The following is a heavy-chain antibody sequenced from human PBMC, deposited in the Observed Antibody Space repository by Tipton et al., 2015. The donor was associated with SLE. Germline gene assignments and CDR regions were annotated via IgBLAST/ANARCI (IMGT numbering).Heavy chain of an antibody. CDR2: IYYSGST. CDR3: ARDRVYSSGIDP. D-gene: IGHD6-25*01. J-gene: IGHJ5*02. V-gene: IGHV4-31*03. Sequence: TLSLTCTVSGGSISSGGYYWSWIRQHPGKGLEWIGYIYYSGSTYYNPSLKSRVTISVDTSKNQFSLKLSSVTAADTAVYYCARDRVYSSGIDPWGQGTLVTVSS. CDR1: GGSISSGGYY.